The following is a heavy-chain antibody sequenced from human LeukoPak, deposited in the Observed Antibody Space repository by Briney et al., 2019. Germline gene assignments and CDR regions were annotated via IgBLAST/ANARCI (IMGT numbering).Heavy chain of an antibody. J-gene: IGHJ3*01. D-gene: IGHD1-26*01. Sequence: KPSEPLSLTCTVSGASTSAYYWSWIRQPPGKGLEWIGYSYSGGNANYNPSLKTRVTISIDTSENQFSLRLTSVTAADTAVYFCAHSKRGGGYYINAFAVWGQGTLVTIST. V-gene: IGHV4-59*01. CDR1: GASTSAYY. CDR2: SYSGGNA. CDR3: AHSKRGGGYYINAFAV.